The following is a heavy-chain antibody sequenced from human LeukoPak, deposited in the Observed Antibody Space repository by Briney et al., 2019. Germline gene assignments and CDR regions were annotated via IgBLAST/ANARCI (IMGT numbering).Heavy chain of an antibody. CDR1: GGTFSSYA. D-gene: IGHD6-13*01. CDR2: IIPILGIA. CDR3: ARAEQLAPIDY. J-gene: IGHJ4*02. V-gene: IGHV1-69*04. Sequence: SVKVSCKASGGTFSSYAISRVRQAPGQGLEWMGRIIPILGIANYAQKFQGRVTITADRSTSTAYMELSSLRSEDTAVYYCARAEQLAPIDYWGQGTLVTVSS.